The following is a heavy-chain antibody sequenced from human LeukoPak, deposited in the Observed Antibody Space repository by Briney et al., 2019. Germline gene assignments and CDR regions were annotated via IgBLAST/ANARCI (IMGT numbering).Heavy chain of an antibody. J-gene: IGHJ4*02. Sequence: GASVKVSCKASGFTFTSYGTSWVRQAPGQGLEWMGWISAYNGNTNYAQKLQGRVTMTTDTSTSTAYMELRSLRSDDTAVYYCARPSGSYFLTIFDYWGQGTLVTVSS. CDR3: ARPSGSYFLTIFDY. CDR1: GFTFTSYG. V-gene: IGHV1-18*01. CDR2: ISAYNGNT. D-gene: IGHD1-26*01.